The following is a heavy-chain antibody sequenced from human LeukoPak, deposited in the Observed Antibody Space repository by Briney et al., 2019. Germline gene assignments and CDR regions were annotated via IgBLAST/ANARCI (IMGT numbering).Heavy chain of an antibody. CDR3: ARGRNLAV. CDR1: GFTFSSYW. J-gene: IGHJ6*02. Sequence: GGSLRLSCAASGFTFSSYWMSWVRQAPGKGLEWVANIKEDGSEKYYVDSVKGRFTITRDNAKKSLFLQMNSLRVEDTAVYYCARGRNLAVWGQGTTVTVSS. V-gene: IGHV3-7*01. CDR2: IKEDGSEK.